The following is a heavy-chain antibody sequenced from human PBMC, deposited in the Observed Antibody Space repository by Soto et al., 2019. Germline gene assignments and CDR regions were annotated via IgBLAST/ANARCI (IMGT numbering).Heavy chain of an antibody. D-gene: IGHD1-1*01. CDR1: GFTFSTYG. Sequence: QVQLVESGGGVVQPGRSLRLSCEASGFTFSTYGMHWVRQAPGKGLEWVAVIWYDGSNKHYVDSVKGRFTISRDNSKNTLDLEMNSLRAEDTAVYYCAIQSFPDDVMRLDYWGQGTLVTVSS. V-gene: IGHV3-33*01. CDR3: AIQSFPDDVMRLDY. CDR2: IWYDGSNK. J-gene: IGHJ4*02.